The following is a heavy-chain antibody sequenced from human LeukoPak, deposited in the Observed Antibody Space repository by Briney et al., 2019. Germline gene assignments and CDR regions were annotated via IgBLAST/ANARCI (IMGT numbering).Heavy chain of an antibody. Sequence: SVKVSCRASGGTFSSYTISWVRQAPGQGLEWMGRIIPILGTANYAQKFQGGVTITADKSTSTAYMELSSLRSEDTAVYYCARDRRDSSGYPFDYWGQGTLVTVSS. J-gene: IGHJ4*02. CDR2: IIPILGTA. CDR1: GGTFSSYT. D-gene: IGHD3-22*01. CDR3: ARDRRDSSGYPFDY. V-gene: IGHV1-69*08.